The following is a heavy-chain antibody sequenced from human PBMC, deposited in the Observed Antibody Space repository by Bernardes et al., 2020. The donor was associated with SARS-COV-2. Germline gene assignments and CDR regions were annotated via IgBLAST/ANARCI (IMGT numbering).Heavy chain of an antibody. Sequence: GGSLRLSCAASGFTISSDYMSWVRQAPGKGLEWVSVIYPDAGTYYADSVKGRFTISRDNSKNTLYLQMNSLRTEDTAVYYCASAAYNSGVGYFQHWGQGTLVTVSS. CDR3: ASAAYNSGVGYFQH. CDR2: IYPDAGT. D-gene: IGHD3-10*01. V-gene: IGHV3-66*02. CDR1: GFTISSDY. J-gene: IGHJ1*01.